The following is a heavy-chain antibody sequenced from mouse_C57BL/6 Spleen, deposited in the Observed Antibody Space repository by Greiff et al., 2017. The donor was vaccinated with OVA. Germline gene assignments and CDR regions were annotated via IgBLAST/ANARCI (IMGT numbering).Heavy chain of an antibody. Sequence: QVQLQQSGAELVKPGASVKISCKASGYAFSSYWMNWVKQRPGKGLEWIGQIYPGDGDTNYNGKFKGKATLTADKSSSTAYMQLSSLTSEDSAVYFCARSANGLRHFDYWGQGTTLTVSS. J-gene: IGHJ2*01. CDR3: ARSANGLRHFDY. D-gene: IGHD2-4*01. CDR2: IYPGDGDT. V-gene: IGHV1-80*01. CDR1: GYAFSSYW.